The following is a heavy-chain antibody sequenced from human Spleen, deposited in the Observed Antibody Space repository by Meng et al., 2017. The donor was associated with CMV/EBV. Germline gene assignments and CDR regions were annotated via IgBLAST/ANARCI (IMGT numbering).Heavy chain of an antibody. CDR2: ITYDGDTT. D-gene: IGHD3-3*01. Sequence: GGSLRLSCAISGFSFDDYAMHWVRQAPGKGLEWVSLITYDGDTTSYADSVRGRFTISKDNSEDSLYLQMNSLRGEDSGLYYCARDRGYGAGFFAIGYWGQGTLVTVSS. CDR3: ARDRGYGAGFFAIGY. CDR1: GFSFDDYA. J-gene: IGHJ4*02. V-gene: IGHV3-43D*03.